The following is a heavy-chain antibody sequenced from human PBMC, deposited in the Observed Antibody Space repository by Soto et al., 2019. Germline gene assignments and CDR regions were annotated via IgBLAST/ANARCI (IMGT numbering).Heavy chain of an antibody. J-gene: IGHJ6*02. CDR3: ARPGVATNYYYGMDV. CDR1: GYTFTSYY. Sequence: ASVKVSCKASGYTFTSYYMHWVRQAPGQGLEWMGIINPSGGSTSYAQKFQGRVTMTRDTSTSTVYMELSSLRSEDTAVYYCARPGVATNYYYGMDVWGQGTTVTV. D-gene: IGHD5-12*01. V-gene: IGHV1-46*01. CDR2: INPSGGST.